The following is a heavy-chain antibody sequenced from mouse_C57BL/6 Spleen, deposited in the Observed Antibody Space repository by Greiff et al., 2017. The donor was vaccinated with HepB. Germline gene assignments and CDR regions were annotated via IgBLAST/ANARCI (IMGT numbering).Heavy chain of an antibody. CDR3: ARGSYGNGFDY. CDR1: GYSFTGYY. D-gene: IGHD2-1*01. Sequence: VQLKESGPELVKPGASVKISCKASGYSFTGYYMNWVKQSPEKSLEWIGEINPSTGGTTYNQKFKAKATLTVDKSSSTAYMQLKSLTSEDSAVYYCARGSYGNGFDYWGQGTTLTVSS. J-gene: IGHJ2*01. V-gene: IGHV1-42*01. CDR2: INPSTGGT.